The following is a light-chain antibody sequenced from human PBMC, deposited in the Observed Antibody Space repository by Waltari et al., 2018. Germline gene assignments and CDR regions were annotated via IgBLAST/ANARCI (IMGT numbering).Light chain of an antibody. CDR2: GNL. Sequence: QSVLTQPPSVSGAPGQRVTISCTGSSSNIGAGYDVHWYQKLPGTAPTLPIHGNLNRPSGVPDRFSGSKSCTSASLAITGLQAEDEADYYCQSYDSSLSGSVFGGGTKLTVL. J-gene: IGLJ2*01. V-gene: IGLV1-40*01. CDR3: QSYDSSLSGSV. CDR1: SSNIGAGYD.